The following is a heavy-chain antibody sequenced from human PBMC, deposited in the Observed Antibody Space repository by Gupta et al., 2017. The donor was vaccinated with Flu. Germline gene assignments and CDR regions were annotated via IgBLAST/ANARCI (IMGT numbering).Heavy chain of an antibody. CDR2: ISVSGGTT. Sequence: QVQLVESGGGLVKPGGSLRLSCAAFGFTFSDYYMSWIRQAPGRGLEWLSYISVSGGTTYYADSVKGRFTISRDNAKNSLYLEVNSLRAEDTAVYYCAREEAYSSGKYDYWGQGTQVTVSS. CDR1: GFTFSDYY. CDR3: AREEAYSSGKYDY. J-gene: IGHJ4*02. D-gene: IGHD4-11*01. V-gene: IGHV3-11*01.